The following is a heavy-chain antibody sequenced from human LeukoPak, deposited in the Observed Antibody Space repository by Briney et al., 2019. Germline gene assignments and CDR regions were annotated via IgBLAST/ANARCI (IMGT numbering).Heavy chain of an antibody. V-gene: IGHV1-2*06. Sequence: ASVKVSCKASGYTFTGSYMQWVRQAPGQGLEWMGRINPNTGGTNYAQKFQGRVTMTRDTSISTAYMELSRLRSDDTAVYYCAKETALDGDYSFGYWGQGTLVTVSS. CDR3: AKETALDGDYSFGY. D-gene: IGHD4-17*01. CDR1: GYTFTGSY. CDR2: INPNTGGT. J-gene: IGHJ4*02.